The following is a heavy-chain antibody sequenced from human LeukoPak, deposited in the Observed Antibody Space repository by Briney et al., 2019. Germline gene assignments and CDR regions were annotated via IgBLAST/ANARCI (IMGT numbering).Heavy chain of an antibody. J-gene: IGHJ4*02. CDR2: IKQDGSEK. Sequence: PGGSLRLSCAASGFTFSSYWMSWVRQAPGKGLEWVANIKQDGSEKYYVDSVKGRFTISRDNAKNSLYLQMNSLRAEDTAVYYCAGPSYYYDSSGYYYWGQGTLVTVSS. CDR3: AGPSYYYDSSGYYY. D-gene: IGHD3-22*01. V-gene: IGHV3-7*01. CDR1: GFTFSSYW.